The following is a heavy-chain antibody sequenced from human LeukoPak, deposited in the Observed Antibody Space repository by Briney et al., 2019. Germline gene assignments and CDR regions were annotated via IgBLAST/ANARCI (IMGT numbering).Heavy chain of an antibody. CDR1: GGSISSYY. Sequence: SETLSLTCTVSGGSISSYYWSWIRQPPGKGLEWIGYIYYSGSTNYNPSLKSRVTISVDTSKNQFSLKLSSVTAADTAVYYCAKSGSGSYYEAPYYYYGMDVWGQGTTVTVSS. V-gene: IGHV4-59*01. J-gene: IGHJ6*02. CDR2: IYYSGST. D-gene: IGHD3-10*01. CDR3: AKSGSGSYYEAPYYYYGMDV.